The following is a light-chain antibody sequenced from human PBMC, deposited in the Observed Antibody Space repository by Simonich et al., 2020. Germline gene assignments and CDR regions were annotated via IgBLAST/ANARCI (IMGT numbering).Light chain of an antibody. Sequence: QAVVTQEPSLTVSPGGTVPLTFGSSTGAVTRGHYPYWFQQKPGQAPRTLIYDTTNKPSWTPARFSGSLLGGKAALTLSGAQPEDEAEYYCLLSYSGAHWVFGGGTKLTVL. CDR1: TGAVTRGHY. CDR2: DTT. J-gene: IGLJ3*02. V-gene: IGLV7-46*01. CDR3: LLSYSGAHWV.